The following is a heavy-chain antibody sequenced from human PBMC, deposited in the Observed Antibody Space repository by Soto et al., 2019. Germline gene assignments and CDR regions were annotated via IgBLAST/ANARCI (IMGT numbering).Heavy chain of an antibody. J-gene: IGHJ4*02. D-gene: IGHD2-21*01. CDR1: GFTFTSYE. Sequence: EVQLVESGGALVQPGRSLRLSCAASGFTFTSYEFNWVRQAPGKGLEWISYIGTSGTNIYYADSVKGRFTVSRYNAKNSLYLQMNSLRAEDTAIYYCAREELNCGGDCFAFWGQGALVTVSS. V-gene: IGHV3-48*03. CDR2: IGTSGTNI. CDR3: AREELNCGGDCFAF.